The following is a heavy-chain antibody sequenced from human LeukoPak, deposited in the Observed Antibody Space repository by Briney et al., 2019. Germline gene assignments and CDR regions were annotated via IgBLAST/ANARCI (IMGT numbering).Heavy chain of an antibody. CDR1: GYTFTGYY. V-gene: IGHV1-8*02. D-gene: IGHD5-24*01. Sequence: ASVKVSCKASGYTFTGYYMHWVRQATGQGLEWMGWVNPHSGNTGYAQKFQGRVTMTRNTSISTAYMELSSLRSEDTAVYYCARNREGDYWGRGTLVTVSS. J-gene: IGHJ4*02. CDR2: VNPHSGNT. CDR3: ARNREGDY.